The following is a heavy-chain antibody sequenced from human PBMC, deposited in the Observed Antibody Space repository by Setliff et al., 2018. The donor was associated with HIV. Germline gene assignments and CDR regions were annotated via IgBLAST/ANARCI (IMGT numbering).Heavy chain of an antibody. CDR2: INSATGVT. J-gene: IGHJ3*02. Sequence: ASVKVSCKASGYTFTDNYIHWVRQAPGQGLEWMAWINSATGVTNYAQNFQGWVTVTRDTSINTDYMELSSQKSDDTAVYYCARDYLPGFDIWGQGTMVTVSS. CDR1: GYTFTDNY. V-gene: IGHV1-2*04. CDR3: ARDYLPGFDI.